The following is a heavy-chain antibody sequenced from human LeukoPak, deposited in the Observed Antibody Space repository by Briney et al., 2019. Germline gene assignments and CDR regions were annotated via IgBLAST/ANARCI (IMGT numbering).Heavy chain of an antibody. J-gene: IGHJ4*02. CDR1: GGSISSYY. V-gene: IGHV4-59*08. CDR3: ARDSSGYYRIDY. D-gene: IGHD3-22*01. Sequence: SETLSLTCTVSGGSISSYYWSWIRQPPGKGLEWIGYVFHSGSANYNPSLKSRVTISVDTSKNQFSLKLTSVTAADTAVYYCARDSSGYYRIDYWGQGTLVTVSS. CDR2: VFHSGSA.